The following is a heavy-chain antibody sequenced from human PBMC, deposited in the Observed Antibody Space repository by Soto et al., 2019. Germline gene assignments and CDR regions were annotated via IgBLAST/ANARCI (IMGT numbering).Heavy chain of an antibody. CDR3: VHSRCGGDCLQSYSSHYYYGMDI. D-gene: IGHD2-21*02. J-gene: IGHJ6*02. CDR1: GFSLSTGGMG. CDR2: IYWDGDR. V-gene: IGHV2-5*02. Sequence: QITLKESGPTLVIPTQTLTLTCTFSGFSLSTGGMGVGWIRQPPGKALEWLALIYWDGDRRYSPSLMNRLTIAKDTSKNQVVLTMTNMDPVDTATYYCVHSRCGGDCLQSYSSHYYYGMDIWGQGTTVTVSS.